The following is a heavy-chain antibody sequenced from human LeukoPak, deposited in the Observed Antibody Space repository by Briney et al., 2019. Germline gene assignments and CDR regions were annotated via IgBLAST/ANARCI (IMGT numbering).Heavy chain of an antibody. J-gene: IGHJ6*03. CDR3: TTMYCGGDCQVPHYMDV. CDR1: GFTFSNAW. D-gene: IGHD2-21*01. Sequence: GGSLRLSCAASGFTFSNAWMSWVRQAPGKGLEWVGRIKSKTDGGTTDYAAPVKGRFTISRDDSKNTLYLQMNSLKTEDTVVYYCTTMYCGGDCQVPHYMDVWGEGTTVTVSS. CDR2: IKSKTDGGTT. V-gene: IGHV3-15*01.